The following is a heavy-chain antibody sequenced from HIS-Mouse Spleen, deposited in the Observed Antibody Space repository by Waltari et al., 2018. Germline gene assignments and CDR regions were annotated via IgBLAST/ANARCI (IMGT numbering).Heavy chain of an antibody. CDR2: IYSGGST. CDR1: GFTVSRHD. Sequence: ESQLVETGGGLIQPGGSLRHSCAASGFTVSRHDMRWARLAPGQGLEWVSFIYSGGSTDYAESVKGRFTIARDNSKNTLYLQMNSLRAEDTAVYYCARDDPYSSGWYDFDYWGQGTLVTVSS. V-gene: IGHV3-53*02. D-gene: IGHD6-19*01. J-gene: IGHJ4*02. CDR3: ARDDPYSSGWYDFDY.